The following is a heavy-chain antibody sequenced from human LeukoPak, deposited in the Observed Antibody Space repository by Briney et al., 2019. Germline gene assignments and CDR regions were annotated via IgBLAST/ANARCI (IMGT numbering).Heavy chain of an antibody. CDR1: GGSISSYY. Sequence: SETLSLTCTVSGGSISSYYWSWIRQPPGKRLEWIGYIYYSGTTNYNPSLKSRVAMSVDTSKNQFSLKLSSVTAADTAVYYCAATSGYAGYFDLWGRGTLVTVSS. CDR2: IYYSGTT. D-gene: IGHD5-12*01. CDR3: AATSGYAGYFDL. J-gene: IGHJ2*01. V-gene: IGHV4-59*01.